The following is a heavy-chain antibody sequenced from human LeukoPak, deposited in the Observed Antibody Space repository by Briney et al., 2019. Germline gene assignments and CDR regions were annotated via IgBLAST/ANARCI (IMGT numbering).Heavy chain of an antibody. D-gene: IGHD6-19*01. CDR3: ARLSGIAVAGTRVYGMDV. CDR1: GFTFSGYS. Sequence: PGGSLRLSCAASGFTFSGYSMNWVRQAPGKGLEWVSSISSSSSYIYYADSVKGRFTISRDNAKNSLYLQMNSLRAEDTAVYYCARLSGIAVAGTRVYGMDVWGQGTTVTVSS. V-gene: IGHV3-21*01. CDR2: ISSSSSYI. J-gene: IGHJ6*02.